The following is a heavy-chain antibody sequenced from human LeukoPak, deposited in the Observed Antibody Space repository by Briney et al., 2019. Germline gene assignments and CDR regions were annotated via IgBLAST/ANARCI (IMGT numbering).Heavy chain of an antibody. CDR3: AKIPQTTSVGYFDY. CDR2: ISGSGVST. CDR1: GFTFSSCA. J-gene: IGHJ4*02. Sequence: QPGGSLRLSCAASGFTFSSCAMSWVRQAPGKGLEWVSGISGSGVSTYYADSVKGRFTISRDNSENTLYLQMSSLRAEDTAVYYCAKIPQTTSVGYFDYRGQGNLVTVSS. D-gene: IGHD4-17*01. V-gene: IGHV3-23*01.